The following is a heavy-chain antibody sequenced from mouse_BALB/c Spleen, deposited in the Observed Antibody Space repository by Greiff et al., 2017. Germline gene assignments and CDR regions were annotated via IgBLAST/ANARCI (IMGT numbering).Heavy chain of an antibody. J-gene: IGHJ4*01. V-gene: IGHV1-5*01. CDR2: IYPGNSDT. CDR3: TYGNYAMDY. CDR1: GYTFTSYW. D-gene: IGHD1-2*01. Sequence: VQLQQPGAELVMPGASVKMSCKASGYTFTSYWMHWVKQRPGQGLEWIGAIYPGNSDTSYNQKFKGKAKLTAVTSTSTAYMELSSLTNEDSAVYYCTYGNYAMDYWGQGTSVTVSS.